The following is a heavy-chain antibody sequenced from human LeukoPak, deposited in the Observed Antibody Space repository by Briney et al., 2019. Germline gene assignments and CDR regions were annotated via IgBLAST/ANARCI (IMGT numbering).Heavy chain of an antibody. CDR1: GFTFSSYA. Sequence: AGSLRLSCSASGFTFSSYAMHWLPQAPGKGLQSVSAISSNGGSTYYADSAKGTFTISRDTSKNTLYLQMRSLRAEDTAVYNCLKGEYCSSTSGYGGYCSGGSCYPPPYYFDYWGQGTLVTVSS. CDR2: ISSNGGST. V-gene: IGHV3-64D*06. CDR3: LKGEYCSSTSGYGGYCSGGSCYPPPYYFDY. J-gene: IGHJ4*02. D-gene: IGHD2-15*01.